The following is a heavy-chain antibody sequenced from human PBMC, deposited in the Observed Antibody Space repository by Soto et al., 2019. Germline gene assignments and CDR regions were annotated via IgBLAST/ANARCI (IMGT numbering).Heavy chain of an antibody. CDR3: ARGSRYCSSTSCYLYWFDP. Sequence: PSETLSLTCAVYGGSFSGYYWSWIRQPPGKGLEWIGEINHSGSNNYNPSLKSRVTISVDTSKNQFSLKLSSVTAADTAVYYCARGSRYCSSTSCYLYWFDPWGQGTLVTVSS. V-gene: IGHV4-34*01. J-gene: IGHJ5*02. CDR1: GGSFSGYY. CDR2: INHSGSN. D-gene: IGHD2-2*01.